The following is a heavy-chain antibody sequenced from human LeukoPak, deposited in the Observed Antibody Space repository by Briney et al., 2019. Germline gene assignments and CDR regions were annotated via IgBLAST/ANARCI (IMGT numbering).Heavy chain of an antibody. J-gene: IGHJ6*02. Sequence: ASVKVSCKTSGHIFSHNGISCVRQAPGQGPEWLGWISAYKGDTNYAQNFQGRVTMTRDKSTSTVYMELRSLRSDDTAVYYCARDRSTPSSNWAQGWWYYYYGMDVWGQGTTVTVSS. CDR1: GHIFSHNG. CDR3: ARDRSTPSSNWAQGWWYYYYGMDV. CDR2: ISAYKGDT. D-gene: IGHD2-15*01. V-gene: IGHV1-18*01.